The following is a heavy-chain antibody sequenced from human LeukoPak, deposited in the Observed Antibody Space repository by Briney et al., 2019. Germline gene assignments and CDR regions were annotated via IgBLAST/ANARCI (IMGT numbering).Heavy chain of an antibody. J-gene: IGHJ5*02. V-gene: IGHV1-69*13. CDR1: GGTFSSYA. CDR2: IIPIFGTA. Sequence: SVKVSCKASGGTFSSYAISWMRQAPGQGLEWMGGIIPIFGTANYAQKFQGRVTFTADESTSTAYMELSSLRSEDTAVYYCARMEGHNMNHWGQGTLVTVSS. D-gene: IGHD5-24*01. CDR3: ARMEGHNMNH.